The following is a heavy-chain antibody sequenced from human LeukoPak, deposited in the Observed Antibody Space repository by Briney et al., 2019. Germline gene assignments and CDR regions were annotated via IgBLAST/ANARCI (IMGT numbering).Heavy chain of an antibody. J-gene: IGHJ5*02. D-gene: IGHD3-10*01. CDR1: GGPISNYY. CDR2: IYYSGIT. Sequence: SETLSLTCTVSGGPISNYYWTWIRQPPGKGLEWIGYIYYSGITDSNPSLRSRVTMSVDTSKNQFSLKLNSLTAADTAVYYCARDVLGYYYGSGNYGSFDTWGQGTLVTVSS. CDR3: ARDVLGYYYGSGNYGSFDT. V-gene: IGHV4-59*01.